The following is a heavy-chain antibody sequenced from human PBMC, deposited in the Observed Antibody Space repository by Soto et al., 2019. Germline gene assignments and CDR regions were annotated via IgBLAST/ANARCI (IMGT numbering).Heavy chain of an antibody. CDR2: INHSGST. V-gene: IGHV4-34*01. CDR1: GGSFSGYY. D-gene: IGHD6-13*01. CDR3: ARRYSSSWYLWFDP. J-gene: IGHJ5*02. Sequence: QVQLQQWGAGLLKPSETLSLTCAVYGGSFSGYYWSWIRQPQGKGLEWIGEINHSGSTNYNPSLKSRVTISVDTSKNQFSLKLSSVTAADTAVYYCARRYSSSWYLWFDPWGQGTLVTVSS.